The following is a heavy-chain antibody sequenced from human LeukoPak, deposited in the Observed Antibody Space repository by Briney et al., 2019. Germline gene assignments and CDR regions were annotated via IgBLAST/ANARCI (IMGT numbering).Heavy chain of an antibody. CDR3: ARIIAVGGTDWFDP. CDR1: GFTFSDYY. J-gene: IGHJ5*02. V-gene: IGHV3-11*01. Sequence: GGSLRLSCAASGFTFSDYYMSWIRQAPGKGLEWVSYISSSGSTIYYADSVKGRFTISRDNAKNSLYLQMNSLRAEDTAVYYCARIIAVGGTDWFDPWGQGTLVTVSS. D-gene: IGHD6-13*01. CDR2: ISSSGSTI.